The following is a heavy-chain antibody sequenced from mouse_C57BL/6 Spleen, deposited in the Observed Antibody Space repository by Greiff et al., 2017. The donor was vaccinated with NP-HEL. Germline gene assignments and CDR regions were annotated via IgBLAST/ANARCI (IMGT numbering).Heavy chain of an antibody. CDR1: GFNIKNTY. Sequence: EVKVVESVAELVRPGASVKLSCTASGFNIKNTYMHWVKQRPEQGLEWIGRIDPANGNTKYAPKFQGKATITADTSSNTAYLQLSSLTSEDTAIYYCARDYYGSSPFAYWGQGTLVTVSA. D-gene: IGHD1-1*01. CDR2: IDPANGNT. CDR3: ARDYYGSSPFAY. V-gene: IGHV14-3*01. J-gene: IGHJ3*01.